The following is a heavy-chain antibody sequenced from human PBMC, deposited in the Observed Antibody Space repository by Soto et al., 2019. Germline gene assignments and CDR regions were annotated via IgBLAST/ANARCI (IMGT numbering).Heavy chain of an antibody. CDR2: IYWDDDK. D-gene: IGHD4-17*01. CDR3: AHRQRTVYFDY. V-gene: IGHV2-5*02. J-gene: IGHJ4*02. Sequence: QITLKESGPTLVKPTQTLTLTCTFSGFSLSTSGVGVGWIRQPPGKALEWLALIYWDDDKRYSPSLKSRLTIADDTSKTQVVLTMTNMDPVDTATYYCAHRQRTVYFDYWGQGTLVTVSS. CDR1: GFSLSTSGVG.